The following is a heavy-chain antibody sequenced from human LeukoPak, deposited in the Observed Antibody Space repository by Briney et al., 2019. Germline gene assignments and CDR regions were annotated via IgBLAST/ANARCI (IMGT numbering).Heavy chain of an antibody. CDR2: INPNSGDT. CDR1: GYTFTGYY. J-gene: IGHJ3*02. Sequence: ASVKVSCKASGYTFTGYYMHWVRQAPGQGLEWMGRINPNSGDTNYAQKFQGRVTMTRDTSISTAYMELSRLRSDGTAVYYCASQVVTNAFDIWGQGTMVTVSS. V-gene: IGHV1-2*06. D-gene: IGHD3-22*01. CDR3: ASQVVTNAFDI.